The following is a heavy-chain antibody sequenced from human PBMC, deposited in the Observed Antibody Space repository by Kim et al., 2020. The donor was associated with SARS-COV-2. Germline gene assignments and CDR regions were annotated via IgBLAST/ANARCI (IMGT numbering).Heavy chain of an antibody. CDR3: ARGSRIAARPLGY. Sequence: SETLSLTCAVYGGSFSGYYWSWIRQPPGKGLEWIGEINHSGSTNYNPSLKSRVTISVDTSKNQFSLKLSSVTAADTAVYYCARGSRIAARPLGYWGQGTL. J-gene: IGHJ4*02. V-gene: IGHV4-34*01. CDR2: INHSGST. CDR1: GGSFSGYY. D-gene: IGHD6-6*01.